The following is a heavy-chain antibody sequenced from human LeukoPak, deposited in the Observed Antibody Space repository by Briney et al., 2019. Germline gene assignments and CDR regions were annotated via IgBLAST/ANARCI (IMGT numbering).Heavy chain of an antibody. CDR3: ARDFGEAIQLWLGPNTYYYYYGMDV. D-gene: IGHD5-18*01. Sequence: GASVKVSCKASGGTFSSYAISWVRQAPGQGLEWMGGIIPIFGTANYAQKFQGRVTITADEPTSTAYMELSSLRSEDTAVYYCARDFGEAIQLWLGPNTYYYYYGMDVWGQGTTVTVSS. V-gene: IGHV1-69*13. CDR1: GGTFSSYA. CDR2: IIPIFGTA. J-gene: IGHJ6*02.